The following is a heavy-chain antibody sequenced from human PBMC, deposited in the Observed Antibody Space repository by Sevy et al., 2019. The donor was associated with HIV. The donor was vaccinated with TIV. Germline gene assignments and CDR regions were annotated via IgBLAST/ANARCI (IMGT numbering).Heavy chain of an antibody. CDR3: AREGRHCSGGSCYLGLFWFDP. CDR1: GGTFSSYA. V-gene: IGHV1-69*13. D-gene: IGHD2-15*01. J-gene: IGHJ5*02. CDR2: IIPIFGTA. Sequence: ASVKVSCKASGGTFSSYAISWVRQAPGQGLEWMGGIIPIFGTANYAQKFKGRVTITADESTSTAYMELSSLRSEDTAVYYCAREGRHCSGGSCYLGLFWFDPWGQGTLVTVSS.